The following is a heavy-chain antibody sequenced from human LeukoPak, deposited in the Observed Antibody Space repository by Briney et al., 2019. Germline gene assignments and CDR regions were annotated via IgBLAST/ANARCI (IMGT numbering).Heavy chain of an antibody. Sequence: GRSLRLSCAASGFTFSSYGMYWVRQAPGKGLEWVAVISYDGSNKYYADSVKGRFTISRDNSKNTLYLQMSSLRAEDTAVYYCAKRGGYASSGYYYYYYGMDVWGQGTTVTVSS. J-gene: IGHJ6*02. D-gene: IGHD5-12*01. V-gene: IGHV3-30*18. CDR2: ISYDGSNK. CDR3: AKRGGYASSGYYYYYYGMDV. CDR1: GFTFSSYG.